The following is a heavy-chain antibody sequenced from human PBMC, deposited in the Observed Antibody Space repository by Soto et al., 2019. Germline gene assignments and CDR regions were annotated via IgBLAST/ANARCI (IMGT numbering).Heavy chain of an antibody. D-gene: IGHD6-6*01. Sequence: PSETLSLICAVYGGSFSGYYGSWIRQPPGKGLEWIGEINHSGSTNYNPSLKSRVTISVDTSKNQFSLKLSSVTAADTAVYYCARYPSIAARNLWFDPWGQGTLVTVSS. CDR2: INHSGST. J-gene: IGHJ5*02. CDR3: ARYPSIAARNLWFDP. CDR1: GGSFSGYY. V-gene: IGHV4-34*01.